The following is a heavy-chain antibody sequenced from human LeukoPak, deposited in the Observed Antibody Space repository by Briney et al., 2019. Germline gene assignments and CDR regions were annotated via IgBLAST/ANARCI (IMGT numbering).Heavy chain of an antibody. CDR2: IYYTGST. V-gene: IGHV4-59*01. Sequence: SETLSLTCTVSGGSINSYYGSWIRQPPGKGLEWIGNIYYTGSTIYNPSLQSRVTISLDTSKNQFSLKLTSVTAADTAVYYCARWGGYSNGFTRGFDSWGQGTLVTVSS. CDR1: GGSINSYY. CDR3: ARWGGYSNGFTRGFDS. J-gene: IGHJ4*02. D-gene: IGHD5-18*01.